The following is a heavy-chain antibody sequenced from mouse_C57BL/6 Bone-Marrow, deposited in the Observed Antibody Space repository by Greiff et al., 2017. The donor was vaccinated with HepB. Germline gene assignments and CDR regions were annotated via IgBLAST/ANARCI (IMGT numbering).Heavy chain of an antibody. CDR2: IYPGDGDT. D-gene: IGHD1-1*02. Sequence: VQLQQSGPELVKPGASVKNSCKASGYAFSSSWMNWVKQRPGKGLEWIGRIYPGDGDTNYNGKFKGKATLTADKSSSTAHMQLSSLTSEDSAVYFLAREGGSPNWYFDVWGKGTTVTVSS. J-gene: IGHJ1*03. CDR1: GYAFSSSW. V-gene: IGHV1-82*01. CDR3: AREGGSPNWYFDV.